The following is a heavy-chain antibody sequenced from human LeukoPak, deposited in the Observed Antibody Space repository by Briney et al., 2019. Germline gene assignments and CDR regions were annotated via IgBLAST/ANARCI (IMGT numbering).Heavy chain of an antibody. CDR2: IYSGGST. CDR1: GFTVSSNY. D-gene: IGHD1-26*01. Sequence: GGSLRLSCAASGFTVSSNYMSWVRQAPGKGLEWVSVIYSGGSTYHADSVKCRFTISRDNSKNTLYLQMNSLRAEDTAVYYCASRRPSGSYYHDAFDIWGQGTMVTVSS. V-gene: IGHV3-66*02. J-gene: IGHJ3*02. CDR3: ASRRPSGSYYHDAFDI.